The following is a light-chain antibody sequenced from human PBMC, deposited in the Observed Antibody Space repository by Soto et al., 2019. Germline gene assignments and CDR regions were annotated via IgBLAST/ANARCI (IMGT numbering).Light chain of an antibody. V-gene: IGKV1-39*01. Sequence: DIQMTQSPSSLSASVGDRVTITCRASQTIYINLNWYQQKPGKAPNLLIYAASSLESGVPARFSGSGSGTHFTLTITGLQPEDFATYYCQQTYGSLPITFGQGTRLEIK. CDR3: QQTYGSLPIT. CDR2: AAS. CDR1: QTIYIN. J-gene: IGKJ5*01.